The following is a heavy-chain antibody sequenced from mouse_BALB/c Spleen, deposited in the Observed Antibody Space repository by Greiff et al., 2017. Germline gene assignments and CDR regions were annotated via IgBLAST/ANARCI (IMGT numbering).Heavy chain of an antibody. J-gene: IGHJ4*01. CDR3: TGVRGYYYAMDY. CDR2: IRLKSDNYAT. Sequence: EVQLVESGGGLVQPGGSMKLSCVASGFTFSSYWMSWVRQSPEKGLEWVAEIRLKSDNYATHYAESVKGKFTISRDDSKSRLYLQMNSLRAEDTGIYYCTGVRGYYYAMDYWGQGTSVTVSS. D-gene: IGHD2-14*01. V-gene: IGHV6-3*01. CDR1: GFTFSSYW.